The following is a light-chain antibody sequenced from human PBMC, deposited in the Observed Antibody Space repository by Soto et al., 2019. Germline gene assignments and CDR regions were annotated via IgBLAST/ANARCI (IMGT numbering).Light chain of an antibody. J-gene: IGLJ1*01. Sequence: QSVLTQPASVSGSPGRSITISCTGTSSDVGGYNYVSWYQQHPDKAPKLIIYDVNDRPSGVSNRFSGSKSGNTASLTISGLQAEDEADYYCCSYTSSSTLGVFGTGTKLTVL. V-gene: IGLV2-14*01. CDR3: CSYTSSSTLGV. CDR2: DVN. CDR1: SSDVGGYNY.